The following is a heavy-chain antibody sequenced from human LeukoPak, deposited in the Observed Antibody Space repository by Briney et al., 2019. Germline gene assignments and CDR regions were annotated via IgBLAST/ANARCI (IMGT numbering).Heavy chain of an antibody. J-gene: IGHJ5*02. CDR1: GGSISSYY. Sequence: SETLSLTCTVSGGSISSYYWSWIRQPPGKGLEWIGYIYYSGSTNYNPSLKSRVTISVDTSKNQFSLKLSSVTAADTAVYYCAAVPSAMENNWFDPWGQGTLVTVSS. CDR3: AAVPSAMENNWFDP. CDR2: IYYSGST. V-gene: IGHV4-59*01. D-gene: IGHD2-2*01.